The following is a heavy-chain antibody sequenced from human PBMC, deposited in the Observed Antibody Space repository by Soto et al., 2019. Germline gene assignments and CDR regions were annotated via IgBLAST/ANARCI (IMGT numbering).Heavy chain of an antibody. V-gene: IGHV4-34*01. CDR2: INHSGST. J-gene: IGHJ4*02. CDR3: ARGRGGYYHFDY. Sequence: QVQLQQWGAGLLKPSETLSLTCAVYGGSFSGYYWSWIRQPPGKGLEWIGEINHSGSTNYNPSLXSXXXXXXXXXKNQFSLKLSSVTAADTAVYYCARGRGGYYHFDYWGQGTLVTVSS. D-gene: IGHD3-22*01. CDR1: GGSFSGYY.